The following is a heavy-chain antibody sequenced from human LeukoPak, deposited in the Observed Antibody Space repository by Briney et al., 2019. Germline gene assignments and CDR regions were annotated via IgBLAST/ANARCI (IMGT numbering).Heavy chain of an antibody. Sequence: ASVKVSCKASGYTFTSYGISWVRQAPGQGLEWMGWISAYNGNTNYAQKLQGRVTMTTDTSTSTAYMELRSLRSEDTAVYYCARGIGIAVAGTANYYYMDVWGKGTTVTVSS. D-gene: IGHD6-19*01. V-gene: IGHV1-18*01. CDR3: ARGIGIAVAGTANYYYMDV. CDR2: ISAYNGNT. CDR1: GYTFTSYG. J-gene: IGHJ6*03.